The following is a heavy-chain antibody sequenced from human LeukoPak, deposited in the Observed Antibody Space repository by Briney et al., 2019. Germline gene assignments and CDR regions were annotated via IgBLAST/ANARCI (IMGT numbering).Heavy chain of an antibody. J-gene: IGHJ4*02. CDR2: ISYDGSNK. Sequence: QSGRSLRLSCAASGFTFSSYGMHWVRQAPGKGLEWVAVISYDGSNKYYADSVKGRFTISRDNSKNTLYLQMNSLRAEDTAVYYCAKGHGFDYWGQGTLVTVSS. CDR3: AKGHGFDY. V-gene: IGHV3-30*18. CDR1: GFTFSSYG.